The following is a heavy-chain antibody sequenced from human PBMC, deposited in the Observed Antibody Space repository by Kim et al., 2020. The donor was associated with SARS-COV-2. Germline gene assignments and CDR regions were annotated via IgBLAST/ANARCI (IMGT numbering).Heavy chain of an antibody. CDR3: AREIHDDNAFYGGFDY. J-gene: IGHJ4*02. CDR1: GYTFSGWY. CDR2: INPNSGGT. Sequence: ASVKVSCKASGYTFSGWYMHWVRQAPGQGLEWMGRINPNSGGTNYAQKFQGRVIMTRDTSISTASMELSRLRSDDTAIYYCAREIHDDNAFYGGFDYWGQGTLATVSS. D-gene: IGHD3-16*01. V-gene: IGHV1-2*06.